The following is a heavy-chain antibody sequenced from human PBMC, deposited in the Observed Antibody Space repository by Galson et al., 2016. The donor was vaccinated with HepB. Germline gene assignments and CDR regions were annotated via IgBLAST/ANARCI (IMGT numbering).Heavy chain of an antibody. CDR3: ARVRCSTFRCQNWFDP. CDR2: TYYRSKWYN. Sequence: CAISGDSVSSNSAAWSWIRQSPLRGLEWLGRTYYRSKWYNDYAVSMKSRISIHPDTSKNQFSLQLNSVTPEDTAVYYCARVRCSTFRCQNWFDPWGQGTLVTVPS. CDR1: GDSVSSNSAA. D-gene: IGHD2/OR15-2a*01. J-gene: IGHJ5*02. V-gene: IGHV6-1*01.